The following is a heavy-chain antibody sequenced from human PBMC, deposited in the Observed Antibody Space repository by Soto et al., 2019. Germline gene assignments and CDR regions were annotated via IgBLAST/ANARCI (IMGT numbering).Heavy chain of an antibody. V-gene: IGHV4-59*12. D-gene: IGHD6-6*01. J-gene: IGHJ5*02. Sequence: PSETLSLTCTVSGGSISNYYWSWIRQPPGKGLEWIGYIYYSGSTNYNSSLKSRVTISVDTSKNQFSLKLSSVTAADTAVYYCARERPDGARLDPWGQGTLVTVSS. CDR1: GGSISNYY. CDR3: ARERPDGARLDP. CDR2: IYYSGST.